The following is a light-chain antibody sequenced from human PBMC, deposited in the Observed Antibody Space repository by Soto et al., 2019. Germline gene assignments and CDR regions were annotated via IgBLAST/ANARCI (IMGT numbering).Light chain of an antibody. CDR1: QNVNSN. CDR3: QQYNDWPPV. CDR2: GAS. Sequence: EIVMTQSPATLSVSPGERATLSCRASQNVNSNLAWYQQKPGQARRLLIHGASSRATDIPARFSGSGSGTEFTLTISSLQSEDFALYYCQQYNDWPPVFGQGTKVDIK. J-gene: IGKJ1*01. V-gene: IGKV3-15*01.